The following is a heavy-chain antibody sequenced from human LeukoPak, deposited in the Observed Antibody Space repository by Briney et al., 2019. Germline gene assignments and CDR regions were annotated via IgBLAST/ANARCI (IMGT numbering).Heavy chain of an antibody. CDR3: ATGYYDSSGYFYLLAFDI. CDR2: FDSKDVET. J-gene: IGHJ3*02. V-gene: IGHV1-24*01. CDR1: GYTLTELS. Sequence: ASVKVSCKVSGYTLTELSMHWVRQAPGKGLEWMGGFDSKDVETIYAQKFQGRVTMTEDTSTDTAYMELSGLRSEDTAVYYCATGYYDSSGYFYLLAFDIWGQGTMVTVSS. D-gene: IGHD3-22*01.